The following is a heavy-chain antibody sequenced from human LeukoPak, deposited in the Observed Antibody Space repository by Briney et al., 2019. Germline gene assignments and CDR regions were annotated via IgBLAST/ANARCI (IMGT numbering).Heavy chain of an antibody. Sequence: ASVKVSCKASGYTFTSYAMHWVRQAPGQRLEWMGWINAGNGNTKYSQKFQGRVTMTRDTSTSTVYMELSSLRSEDTAVYYCARGSKPRKDYRNEGDYYYYYGLDVWGQGTTVTVSS. CDR2: INAGNGNT. CDR3: ARGSKPRKDYRNEGDYYYYYGLDV. D-gene: IGHD4-11*01. V-gene: IGHV1-3*01. CDR1: GYTFTSYA. J-gene: IGHJ6*02.